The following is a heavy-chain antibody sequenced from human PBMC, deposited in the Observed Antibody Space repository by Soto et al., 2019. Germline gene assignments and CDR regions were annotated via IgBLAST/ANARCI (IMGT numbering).Heavy chain of an antibody. J-gene: IGHJ5*02. Sequence: GGSLRLSCAASGFSFSNYSMNWVRQAPGKGLEWVSYTSRSGRTIYYADSVKGRFTISRDNAKNSLYLQMSSLRAEDTAVYYCAAAHCSSSSCLNWFDPWGQGTLVTVSS. CDR3: AAAHCSSSSCLNWFDP. CDR1: GFSFSNYS. CDR2: TSRSGRTI. V-gene: IGHV3-48*01. D-gene: IGHD2-2*01.